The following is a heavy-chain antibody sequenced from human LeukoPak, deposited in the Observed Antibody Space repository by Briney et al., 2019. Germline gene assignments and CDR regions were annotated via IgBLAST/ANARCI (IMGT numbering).Heavy chain of an antibody. V-gene: IGHV4-59*12. CDR2: IYYGGSTNT. J-gene: IGHJ6*03. CDR3: ARGAGYCSGGSCYALYYYYYMDV. CDR1: GGSISSNY. Sequence: SETLSLTCTVSGGSISSNYWSWIRQPPGKGLEWIGYIYYGGSTNTNYNPSLKSRATISVDTSKNQFSLKLSSVTAADTAVYYCARGAGYCSGGSCYALYYYYYMDVWGKGTTVTVSS. D-gene: IGHD2-15*01.